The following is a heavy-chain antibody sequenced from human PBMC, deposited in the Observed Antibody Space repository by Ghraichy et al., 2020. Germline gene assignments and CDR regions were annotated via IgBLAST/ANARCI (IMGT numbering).Heavy chain of an antibody. CDR3: AKAKGYYYDSSGYYYFDY. D-gene: IGHD3-22*01. CDR1: GFTFSSYA. J-gene: IGHJ4*02. V-gene: IGHV3-23*01. Sequence: GGSLRLSCAASGFTFSSYAMSWVRQAPGKGLEWVSAISGSGGSTYYADSVKGRFTISRDNSKNTLYLQMNSLRAEDTAVYYSAKAKGYYYDSSGYYYFDYWGQGTLVTVSS. CDR2: ISGSGGST.